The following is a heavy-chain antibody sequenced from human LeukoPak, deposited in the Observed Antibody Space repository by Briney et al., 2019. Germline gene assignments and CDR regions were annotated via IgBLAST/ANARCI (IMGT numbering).Heavy chain of an antibody. CDR2: IIPILGIA. V-gene: IGHV1-69*04. Sequence: SVKVSCKASGGTFSSYAISWVRQAPGQGLEWMGRIIPILGIANYAQKFQGRVTITADKSTSTAYMELSSLRSEDTAVYYCARPLDCSSTSCYSVNWFDPWGQGTLVTVSS. J-gene: IGHJ5*02. CDR1: GGTFSSYA. D-gene: IGHD2-2*01. CDR3: ARPLDCSSTSCYSVNWFDP.